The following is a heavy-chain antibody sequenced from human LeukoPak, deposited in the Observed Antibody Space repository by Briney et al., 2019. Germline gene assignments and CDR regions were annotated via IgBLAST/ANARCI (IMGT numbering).Heavy chain of an antibody. CDR3: ARDRGYSGLSRDWFDP. CDR1: RGSISSAGYY. J-gene: IGHJ5*02. D-gene: IGHD5-12*01. CDR2: IYYSGST. V-gene: IGHV4-31*03. Sequence: PSETLSLTCTVSRGSISSAGYYWNWIRQHPGKGLEWIGYIYYSGSTYYNPSLKSRVTISVDTSKNQFSLKLSSVTAADTAVYYCARDRGYSGLSRDWFDPWGQGTLVTVSS.